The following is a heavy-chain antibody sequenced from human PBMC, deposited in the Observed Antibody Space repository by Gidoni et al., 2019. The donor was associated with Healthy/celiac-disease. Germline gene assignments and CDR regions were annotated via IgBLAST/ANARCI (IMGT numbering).Heavy chain of an antibody. V-gene: IGHV3-23*01. CDR2: ISGSGGST. D-gene: IGHD6-6*01. CDR1: GFTFSSYA. CDR3: AKDRYVTSYSSSSGPLGYFDY. Sequence: EVQLLESGGGLVQPGGSLRLSCAASGFTFSSYAMSWVRQAPGKGLEWVSAISGSGGSTYYADSVKGRFTISRDNSKNTLYLQMNSLRAEDTAVYYCAKDRYVTSYSSSSGPLGYFDYWGQGTLVTVSS. J-gene: IGHJ4*02.